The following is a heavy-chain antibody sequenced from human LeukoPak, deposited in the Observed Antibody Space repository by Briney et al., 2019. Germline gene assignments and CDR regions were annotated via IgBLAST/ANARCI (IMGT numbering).Heavy chain of an antibody. CDR1: GFTFSSYG. D-gene: IGHD3-10*01. Sequence: PGGSLRLSCAASGFTFSSYGMHWVRQAPGKGLEWVAVISYDGSNKYYADSVKGRFTISRDNAKNSLYLQMNSLRAEDTAVYYCARGDYYGVDYWGQGTLVTVSS. CDR3: ARGDYYGVDY. J-gene: IGHJ4*02. V-gene: IGHV3-30*03. CDR2: ISYDGSNK.